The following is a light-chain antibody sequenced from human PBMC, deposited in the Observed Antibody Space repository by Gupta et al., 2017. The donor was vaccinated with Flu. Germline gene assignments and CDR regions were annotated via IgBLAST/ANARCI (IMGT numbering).Light chain of an antibody. V-gene: IGLV1-51*01. CDR3: ETWDSSLSAVV. CDR2: DNN. CDR1: NSNIGNNY. J-gene: IGLJ2*01. Sequence: VTISCSGSNSNIGNNYVSWYQQLPGTVPKLLIHDNNRRPSGIPDRFFGSKSGTSATLSITALQTGDEADYYCETWDSSLSAVVFGGGTKVTV.